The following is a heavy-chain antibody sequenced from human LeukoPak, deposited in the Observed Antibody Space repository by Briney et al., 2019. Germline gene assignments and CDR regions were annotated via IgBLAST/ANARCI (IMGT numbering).Heavy chain of an antibody. CDR2: VHYTGST. V-gene: IGHV4-59*01. CDR1: DGSISSYY. D-gene: IGHD1-26*01. CDR3: ARVGSSSYWYFDL. Sequence: SVTPSLTCTVSDGSISSYYWSWIRQPPGKGLEWIGFVHYTGSTNYNPSLKSRVTTSIDTSRNQFSLKVKSVTLADTAVYYCARVGSSSYWYFDLWGRGTLVTVSS. J-gene: IGHJ2*01.